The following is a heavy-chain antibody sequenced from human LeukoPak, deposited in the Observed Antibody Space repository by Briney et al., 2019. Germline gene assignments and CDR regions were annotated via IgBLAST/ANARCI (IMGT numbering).Heavy chain of an antibody. D-gene: IGHD3-10*01. CDR1: GFTFSSYD. V-gene: IGHV3-30*02. J-gene: IGHJ4*02. Sequence: GGSLRLSCAASGFTFSSYDMHWVRQAPGKGLEWVAFIRYDVSNKYYADSVKGRFTISRDNAKNSLYLQMNSLRAEDTALYYCAKDISGSGKYYFDYWGQGTLVTVSS. CDR2: IRYDVSNK. CDR3: AKDISGSGKYYFDY.